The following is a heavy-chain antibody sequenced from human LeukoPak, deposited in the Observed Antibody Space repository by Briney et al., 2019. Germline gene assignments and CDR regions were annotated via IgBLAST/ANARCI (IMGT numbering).Heavy chain of an antibody. Sequence: PGGSLRLSCAASGFTFSSYAMSWVRQAPGKGLEWVSAISGSGGSTYYADSVKGRFTVSRDNSKNTLYLQMNSLRAEDTAVYYCAKVVRVILTGYIDYWGQGTLVTVSS. CDR2: ISGSGGST. CDR1: GFTFSSYA. J-gene: IGHJ4*02. CDR3: AKVVRVILTGYIDY. V-gene: IGHV3-23*01. D-gene: IGHD3-9*01.